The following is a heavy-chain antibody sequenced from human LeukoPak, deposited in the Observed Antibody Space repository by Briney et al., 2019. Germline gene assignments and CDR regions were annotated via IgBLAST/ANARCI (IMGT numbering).Heavy chain of an antibody. V-gene: IGHV3-33*01. J-gene: IGHJ4*02. Sequence: GGSLRLSCAASGFTFSSYGMHWVRQAPGKGLEWVAVIWYDGSNKYYADSVKGRFTISRDNSKNTLYLQMNSLRAEGTAVYYCARDHSSGWYSDYFDYWGQGTLVTVSS. CDR3: ARDHSSGWYSDYFDY. CDR1: GFTFSSYG. CDR2: IWYDGSNK. D-gene: IGHD6-19*01.